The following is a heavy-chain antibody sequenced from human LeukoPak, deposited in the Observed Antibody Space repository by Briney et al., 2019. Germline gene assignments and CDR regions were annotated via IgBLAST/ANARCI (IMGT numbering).Heavy chain of an antibody. CDR2: INPNSGGT. CDR3: AYQSTVTSSFDY. J-gene: IGHJ4*02. CDR1: GYTFTGYY. D-gene: IGHD4-17*01. V-gene: IGHV1-2*06. Sequence: ASVKVSCKASGYTFTGYYMHWVRQAPGQGLEWMGRINPNSGGTNYAQKFQGRVTMTRDTSISTAYMELSRLRSDDTAVYYCAYQSTVTSSFDYWGQGTLVTVSS.